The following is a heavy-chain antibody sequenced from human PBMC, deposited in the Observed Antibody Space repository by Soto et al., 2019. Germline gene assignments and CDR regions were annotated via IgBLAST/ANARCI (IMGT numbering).Heavy chain of an antibody. J-gene: IGHJ4*02. CDR1: GFSFSISA. D-gene: IGHD2-15*01. V-gene: IGHV3-21*02. Sequence: DVQLAESGGGLVKPGGSLRLSCEVSGFSFSISAMNWVRQAPGKGLEWVSSINSGSTSVRYADSVKGRFTISRDNANNSPSLHMNSLRVDDTAVYYCARGGGSLNYWCQGTLVTVSS. CDR3: ARGGGSLNY. CDR2: INSGSTSV.